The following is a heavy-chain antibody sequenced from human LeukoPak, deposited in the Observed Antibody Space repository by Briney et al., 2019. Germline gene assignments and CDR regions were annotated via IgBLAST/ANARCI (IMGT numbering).Heavy chain of an antibody. D-gene: IGHD3-10*01. CDR1: GGSFSGYY. Sequence: SETLSLTCAVYGGSFSGYYWSWIRQPPGKGLEWIGEINQSGSTNSNPSLKSRVSISVDTSKNQFSLKLSSVTAADTAVYYCARRYYYNLGSFPFDFWGQGTLVTVSS. V-gene: IGHV4-34*01. J-gene: IGHJ4*02. CDR3: ARRYYYNLGSFPFDF. CDR2: INQSGST.